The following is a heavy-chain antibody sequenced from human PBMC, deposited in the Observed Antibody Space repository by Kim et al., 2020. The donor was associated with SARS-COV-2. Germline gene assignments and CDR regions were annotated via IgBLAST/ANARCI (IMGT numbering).Heavy chain of an antibody. CDR1: GFTFSSYA. J-gene: IGHJ6*02. V-gene: IGHV3-23*01. D-gene: IGHD2-15*01. Sequence: GGSLRLSCAASGFTFSSYAMSWVRQAPGKGLEWVSAISGSGGSTYYADSVKGRFTISRDNSKNTLYLQMNSLRAEDTAVYYCAKDRCSGGSCYTPLRFYYYYGVDVWGQGTTVTVSS. CDR3: AKDRCSGGSCYTPLRFYYYYGVDV. CDR2: ISGSGGST.